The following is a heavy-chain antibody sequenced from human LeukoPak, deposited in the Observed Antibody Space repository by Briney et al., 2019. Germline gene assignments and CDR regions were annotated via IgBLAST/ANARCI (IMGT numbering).Heavy chain of an antibody. V-gene: IGHV3-33*08. D-gene: IGHD3-3*01. CDR3: AKGVGDIWSGYSLKYYFDD. CDR2: MSYDGSSK. Sequence: QTGGSLRLSCAASGFTFSTYWMTWVRQAPGKGLEWVAVMSYDGSSKFYADSVKGRFTNSRDNSMDTLYLHMNSLRAEDTAVYYCAKGVGDIWSGYSLKYYFDDWGQGTRVTVSS. CDR1: GFTFSTYW. J-gene: IGHJ4*02.